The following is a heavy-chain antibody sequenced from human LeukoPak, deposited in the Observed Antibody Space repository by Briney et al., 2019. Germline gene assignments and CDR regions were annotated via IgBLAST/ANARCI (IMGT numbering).Heavy chain of an antibody. V-gene: IGHV4-59*08. CDR1: GGSISSYY. CDR2: IYYSGST. CDR3: ARHPGIAAADY. J-gene: IGHJ4*02. Sequence: SETLSPTCTVSGGSISSYYWSWIRQPPGKGLEWIGYIYYSGSTNYNPSLKSRVTISVDTSKNQFSLKLSSVTAADTAVYYCARHPGIAAADYWGQGTLVTVSS. D-gene: IGHD6-13*01.